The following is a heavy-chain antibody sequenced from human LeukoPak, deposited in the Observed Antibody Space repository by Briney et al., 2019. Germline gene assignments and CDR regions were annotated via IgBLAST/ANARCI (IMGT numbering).Heavy chain of an antibody. CDR3: ARGYSSSWSQPNFDY. Sequence: SETLSLTCTVSGGSISSSSYYWSWIRQPAGKGLEWIGRIYTSGSTNYNPSLKSRVTMPVDTSKNQFSLKLSSVIAADTAVYYCARGYSSSWSQPNFDYWGQGTLVTVSS. CDR1: GGSISSSSYY. D-gene: IGHD6-13*01. V-gene: IGHV4-61*02. J-gene: IGHJ4*02. CDR2: IYTSGST.